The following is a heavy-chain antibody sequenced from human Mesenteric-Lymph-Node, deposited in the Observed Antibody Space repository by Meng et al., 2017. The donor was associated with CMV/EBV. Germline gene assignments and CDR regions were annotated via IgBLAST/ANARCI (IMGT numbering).Heavy chain of an antibody. CDR2: ISSGSDYI. CDR3: ARGALDMVPVVIGLDS. Sequence: GESLKISCAASGFTFRRYTMNWVRQAPGKGLEWVSSISSGSDYIYYADSVEGRFTISRDNAKNSLYLQMNSLRAEDTAVYYCARGALDMVPVVIGLDSWGQGTLVTVSS. J-gene: IGHJ5*01. CDR1: GFTFRRYT. D-gene: IGHD2-2*01. V-gene: IGHV3-21*01.